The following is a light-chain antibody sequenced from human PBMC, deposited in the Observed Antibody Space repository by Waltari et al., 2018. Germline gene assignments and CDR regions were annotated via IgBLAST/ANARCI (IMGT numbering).Light chain of an antibody. Sequence: QSALTQPRSVSGSPGQSVTISCTGTSSDVGGYNYVSWYQQHPGKAPKLMIYDVSKRPAGVPYRFSGSKSGNTASLTISGLQAEDEADYYCCSYAGSYTDWVFG. CDR3: CSYAGSYTDWV. CDR2: DVS. J-gene: IGLJ3*02. CDR1: SSDVGGYNY. V-gene: IGLV2-11*01.